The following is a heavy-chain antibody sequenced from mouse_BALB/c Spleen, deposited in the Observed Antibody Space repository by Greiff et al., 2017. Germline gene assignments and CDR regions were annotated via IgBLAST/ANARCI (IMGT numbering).Heavy chain of an antibody. CDR3: TRRGYGSSFDY. Sequence: QVQLQQSGAELVKPGASVKLSCKASGYTFTSYWMHWVKQRPGQGLEWIGEINPSNGRTNYNEKFKSKATLTVDKSSSTAYMQLSSLTSEDSAVYYCTRRGYGSSFDYWGQGTTLTVSS. CDR2: INPSNGRT. J-gene: IGHJ2*01. CDR1: GYTFTSYW. V-gene: IGHV1S81*02. D-gene: IGHD1-1*01.